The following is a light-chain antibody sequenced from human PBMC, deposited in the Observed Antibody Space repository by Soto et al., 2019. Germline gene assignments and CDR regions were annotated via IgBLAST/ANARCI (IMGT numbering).Light chain of an antibody. V-gene: IGKV1-9*01. CDR2: AAS. J-gene: IGKJ3*01. Sequence: IQLTQSPSSLSASVGDRVTISCRASHAISSYLAWYQQKPGKAPKLLIYAASTLQSGVLSRFSGSGSGTDLPLTISSLQPEDFATYYCQQLDTYPPFGPGTKVDI. CDR1: HAISSY. CDR3: QQLDTYPP.